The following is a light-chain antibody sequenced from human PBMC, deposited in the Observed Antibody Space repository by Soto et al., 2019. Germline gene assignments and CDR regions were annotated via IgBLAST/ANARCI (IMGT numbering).Light chain of an antibody. CDR3: YSYTTSSTYV. J-gene: IGLJ1*01. Sequence: QSVLTQPASVSGSPGQSITISCTGTSSDVGGYNYVSWYQQHPAKVPKLMINDVSNRPSGVSDRFSGSKSGNTASLTISGLQAEDEADYYCYSYTTSSTYVFGTGTKLTVL. CDR1: SSDVGGYNY. CDR2: DVS. V-gene: IGLV2-14*01.